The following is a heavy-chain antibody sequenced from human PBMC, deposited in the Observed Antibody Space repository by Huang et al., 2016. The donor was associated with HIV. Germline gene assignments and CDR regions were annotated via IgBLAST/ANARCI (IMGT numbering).Heavy chain of an antibody. J-gene: IGHJ4*02. Sequence: QLQLQESGPGQVKPSETLSLTCTVSGDFISSTNYYWGWIRQSPGKGLEWVGSVYQRGSTNYNPSLKSRVTLSVDTCRNQFSLRLNSVTAADTAVYYCASQHIGAAATWFWGRGTQVAVSS. CDR1: GDFISSTNYY. V-gene: IGHV4-39*01. D-gene: IGHD6-13*01. CDR3: ASQHIGAAATWF. CDR2: VYQRGST.